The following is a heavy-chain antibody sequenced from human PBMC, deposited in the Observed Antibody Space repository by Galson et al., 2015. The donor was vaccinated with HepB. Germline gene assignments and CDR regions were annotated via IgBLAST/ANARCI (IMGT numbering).Heavy chain of an antibody. CDR2: IYSDGISI. V-gene: IGHV3-74*01. Sequence: SLRLSCAASGLTFSSYLMHWVRQAPGKGLAWVSRIYSDGISINYADSVKGRFTISRDNAKNSLYLQMNSLTAEDTAVYFCARFMSGYSSSWLDYWGQGTLVTVSS. CDR3: ARFMSGYSSSWLDY. J-gene: IGHJ4*02. CDR1: GLTFSSYL. D-gene: IGHD6-13*01.